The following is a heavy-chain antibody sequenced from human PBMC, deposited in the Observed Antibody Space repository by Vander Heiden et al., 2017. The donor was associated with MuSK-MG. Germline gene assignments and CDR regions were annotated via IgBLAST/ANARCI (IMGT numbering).Heavy chain of an antibody. CDR3: ARALKSHYFDY. V-gene: IGHV4-31*03. CDR1: GDSNGSSGYY. CDR2: IYYNGNT. J-gene: IGHJ4*02. Sequence: QVHLQESGPGLVKPSQTLSLTCTVSGDSNGSSGYYWSWIRQHPGKGLEWIGYIYYNGNTYYTPSLKSRVTISVGTSKNHFSLKLSSVTAADTAVYYCARALKSHYFDYWGQGTLVTVSS.